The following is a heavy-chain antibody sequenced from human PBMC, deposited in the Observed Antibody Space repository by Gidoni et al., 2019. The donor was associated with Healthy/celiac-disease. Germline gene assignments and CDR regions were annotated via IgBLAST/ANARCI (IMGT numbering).Heavy chain of an antibody. J-gene: IGHJ6*02. CDR1: GFSLSNARLG. V-gene: IGHV2-26*01. CDR2: IFSNDEK. D-gene: IGHD2-2*01. Sequence: QVTLKESGPVLVKPTETLTLTCTVSGFSLSNARLGVSWIRQPPGKALEWLAHIFSNDEKSYSTSLKSRLTISKDTSKSQVVLTMTNMDPVDTATYYCARMPILGYCSSTSCSQGPNYYYYYGMDVWGQGTTVTVSS. CDR3: ARMPILGYCSSTSCSQGPNYYYYYGMDV.